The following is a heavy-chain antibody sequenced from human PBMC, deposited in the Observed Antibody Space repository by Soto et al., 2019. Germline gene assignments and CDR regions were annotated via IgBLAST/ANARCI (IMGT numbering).Heavy chain of an antibody. D-gene: IGHD3-3*01. V-gene: IGHV1-46*01. CDR1: GDTFTSYY. CDR3: ARSSGGNFGIIIEGSNWFDP. CDR2: INPHGGST. Sequence: ASVKVSCKSPGDTFTSYYLNWVRQAPGQGLEWMGVINPHGGSTKYAQKFQGRITMTRDTSRSTVYMELSSLRSDDTAIYYCARSSGGNFGIIIEGSNWFDPWGQGTLVTVSS. J-gene: IGHJ5*02.